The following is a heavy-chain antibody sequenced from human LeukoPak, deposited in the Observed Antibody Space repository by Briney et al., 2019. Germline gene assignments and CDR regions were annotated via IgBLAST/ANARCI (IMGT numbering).Heavy chain of an antibody. J-gene: IGHJ4*02. CDR1: GFIFNTYT. CDR2: ISFGSDSI. CDR3: ARAWEQQLSTDFDF. Sequence: AGGSLRLSCAASGFIFNTYTMNWLRQAPGKGLEWVSSISFGSDSIYYADSVKGRFTISRDNAKNSLYLQMNSLRAEDTAVYYCARAWEQQLSTDFDFWGQGTLVTVSS. V-gene: IGHV3-21*01. D-gene: IGHD6-13*01.